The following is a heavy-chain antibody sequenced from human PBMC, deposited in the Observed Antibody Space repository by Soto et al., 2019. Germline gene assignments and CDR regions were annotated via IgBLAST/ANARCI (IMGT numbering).Heavy chain of an antibody. J-gene: IGHJ5*02. D-gene: IGHD2-2*01. CDR2: IKTDGSEK. CDR3: TRVHMLAVPAASPWFDP. CDR1: GFTFSSHW. Sequence: GSLRLSGAASGFTFSSHWMSWFRRAAGKGLEWVANIKTDGSEKYYADSVKGRFTVSRDNTQNSVFLQMNSLRAEDTAVYYCTRVHMLAVPAASPWFDPWGQGTRVPVSS. V-gene: IGHV3-7*04.